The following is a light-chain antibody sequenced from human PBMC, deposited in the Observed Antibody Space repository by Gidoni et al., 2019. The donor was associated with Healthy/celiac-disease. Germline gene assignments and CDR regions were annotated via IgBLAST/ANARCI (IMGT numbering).Light chain of an antibody. Sequence: IVLTQSPATLSLSPGERATLSCRASQSVSSDLAWYQQKPGQAPRLLIYDASNGATGIPARFSGSGSGTDFTLTISSLEPEYFAVYYCQQRSNWPLTFGGGTKVEIK. J-gene: IGKJ4*01. V-gene: IGKV3-11*01. CDR3: QQRSNWPLT. CDR2: DAS. CDR1: QSVSSD.